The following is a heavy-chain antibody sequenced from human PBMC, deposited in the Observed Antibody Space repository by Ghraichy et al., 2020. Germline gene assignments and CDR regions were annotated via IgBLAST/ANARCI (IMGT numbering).Heavy chain of an antibody. CDR3: ARASRGYNYLFDY. Sequence: SETLSLTCTVSGGSISNYYWSWIRQPPGKGLEWVGYIYYSGTTNYNPSLKSRVTISVDTSKTQFSLKLNSVTAADTAVYYCARASRGYNYLFDYWGQGTLVTVSS. V-gene: IGHV4-59*01. J-gene: IGHJ4*02. CDR1: GGSISNYY. D-gene: IGHD5-18*01. CDR2: IYYSGTT.